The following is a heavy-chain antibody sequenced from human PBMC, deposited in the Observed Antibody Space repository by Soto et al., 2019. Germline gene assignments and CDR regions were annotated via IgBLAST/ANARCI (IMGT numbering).Heavy chain of an antibody. Sequence: RLSCAASGFTFSSYAMSWVRQAPGKGLEWVSAISGSGGSTYYADSVKGRFTISRDNSKNTLYLQMNSLRAEDTAVYYCAKAYYDSSGYYGLFDYGGQGTRGTV. D-gene: IGHD3-22*01. J-gene: IGHJ4*02. CDR3: AKAYYDSSGYYGLFDY. V-gene: IGHV3-23*01. CDR2: ISGSGGST. CDR1: GFTFSSYA.